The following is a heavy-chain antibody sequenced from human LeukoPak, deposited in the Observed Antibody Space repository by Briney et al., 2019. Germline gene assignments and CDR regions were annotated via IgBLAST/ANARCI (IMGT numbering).Heavy chain of an antibody. CDR2: IIPIFGTA. J-gene: IGHJ6*03. D-gene: IGHD1-26*01. Sequence: ASVKVSCKASGGTLSSYAISWVRQAPGQGLEWMGGIIPIFGTANYAQKFQGRVTITADKSTSTAYMELSSLRSEDTAVYYCARGVGATISYYHYYIDVWGKGTTVTVSS. V-gene: IGHV1-69*06. CDR1: GGTLSSYA. CDR3: ARGVGATISYYHYYIDV.